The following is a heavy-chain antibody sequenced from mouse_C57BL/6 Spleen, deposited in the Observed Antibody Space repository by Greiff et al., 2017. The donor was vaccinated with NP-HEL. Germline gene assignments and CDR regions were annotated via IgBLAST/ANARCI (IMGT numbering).Heavy chain of an antibody. V-gene: IGHV5-17*01. D-gene: IGHD1-1*01. Sequence: EVMLVESGGGLVKPGGSLKLSCAASGFTFSDYGMHWVRQAPEKGLEWVAYISSGSSTIYYADTVKGRFTISRDNAKNTLFLQMTSLRSEDTAMYYRARVTTVASYWYFDVWGTGTTVTVSS. CDR1: GFTFSDYG. J-gene: IGHJ1*03. CDR3: ARVTTVASYWYFDV. CDR2: ISSGSSTI.